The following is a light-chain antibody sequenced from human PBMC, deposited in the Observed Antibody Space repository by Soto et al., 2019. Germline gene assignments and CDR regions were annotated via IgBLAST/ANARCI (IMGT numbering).Light chain of an antibody. J-gene: IGKJ3*01. Sequence: DIQMTQSPSSLSASVGDRVTITCRASQSLRSYLNWYQQKPGKAPKLLIYAASSLQSGVPSRFSGSGSGTYFTLTISSLQPEDFATYYCQQSYSTPTFGPGTKVDIK. CDR1: QSLRSY. CDR2: AAS. V-gene: IGKV1-39*01. CDR3: QQSYSTPT.